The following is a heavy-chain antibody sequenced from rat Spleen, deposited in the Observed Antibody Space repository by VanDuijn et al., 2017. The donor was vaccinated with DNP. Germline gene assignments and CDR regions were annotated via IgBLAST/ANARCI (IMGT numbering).Heavy chain of an antibody. CDR2: ISNGGST. V-gene: IGHV3-1*01. J-gene: IGHJ4*01. CDR1: GYSITSNY. Sequence: EVQLQESGPGLVKPSQSLSLTCSVTGYSITSNYCGWIRKFPGSEMEWIGHISNGGSTRYNPSLKSRISITRDTSKNQFFLQLNSLTTEDTATYYCARLRLEWEVRAMDAWGQGTSVTVSS. CDR3: ARLRLEWEVRAMDA. D-gene: IGHD1-1*01.